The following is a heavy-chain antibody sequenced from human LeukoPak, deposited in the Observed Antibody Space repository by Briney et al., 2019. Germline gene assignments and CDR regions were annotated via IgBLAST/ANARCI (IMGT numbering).Heavy chain of an antibody. D-gene: IGHD3-10*01. V-gene: IGHV3-15*01. Sequence: GSLRLSCAASGFTFSNVWMSRVRQAPGKGLEWVGRIKTKTSAGTTDYAAAVKGRFTISRDDSKNTVYLQMNSLKTEDTAVYFCTTTQAGVTFGLDYWGQGTLVTVSS. CDR3: TTTQAGVTFGLDY. J-gene: IGHJ4*02. CDR2: IKTKTSAGTT. CDR1: GFTFSNVW.